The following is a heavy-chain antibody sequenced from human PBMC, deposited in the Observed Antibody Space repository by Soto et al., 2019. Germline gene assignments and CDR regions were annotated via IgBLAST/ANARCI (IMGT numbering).Heavy chain of an antibody. CDR1: GYTFTSYC. Sequence: ASVKVSCKASGYTFTSYCMSWVRQAPGQGLEWMGWISAYNGNTNYAQKLQGRVTMTTDTSTSTAYMELRSLRSDDTAVYYCAREGRYSYGHGMDVWGQGTTVTVSS. CDR2: ISAYNGNT. J-gene: IGHJ6*02. V-gene: IGHV1-18*04. D-gene: IGHD5-18*01. CDR3: AREGRYSYGHGMDV.